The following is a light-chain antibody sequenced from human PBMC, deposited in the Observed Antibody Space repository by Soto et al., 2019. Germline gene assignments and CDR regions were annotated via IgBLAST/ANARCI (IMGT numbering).Light chain of an antibody. CDR1: QSVCSTS. V-gene: IGKV3-20*01. CDR3: QQYGSAPPT. CDR2: GAS. Sequence: EVVLTQSPGTLSLSPGERATLSCRASQSVCSTSLAWYQQRPGQAPRLLIHGASSRATGIPDRFSGSGSGTDFTLTISRLEPEDFAVYYCQQYGSAPPTFGQGTKVEIK. J-gene: IGKJ1*01.